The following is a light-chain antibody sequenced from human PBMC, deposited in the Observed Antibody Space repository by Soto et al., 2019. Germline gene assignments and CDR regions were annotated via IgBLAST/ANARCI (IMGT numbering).Light chain of an antibody. Sequence: QSVLTQPPSVSGAPGQRVTISCTGSSSNSGAGYDVHWYQQLPGTAPKLLIYGNSNRPSGVPDRFSGSKSGTSASLAITGLHAEDEADYYCQSFDSTLSGWVFGGGTKLTVL. CDR1: SSNSGAGYD. J-gene: IGLJ2*01. V-gene: IGLV1-40*01. CDR3: QSFDSTLSGWV. CDR2: GNS.